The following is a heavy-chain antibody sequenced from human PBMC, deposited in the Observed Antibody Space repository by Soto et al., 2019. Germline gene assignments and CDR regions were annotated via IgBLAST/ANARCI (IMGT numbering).Heavy chain of an antibody. Sequence: GGSLRLSCAASGFSFSSCGMHWVRQAPGKGLEWVAVIWYDGSNKYYADSVKGRFTISRDNSKNTLYLQMNSLRAEDTAVYYCAREDIVVVVAATPQAFDIWGQGTMVTVSS. V-gene: IGHV3-33*01. CDR1: GFSFSSCG. J-gene: IGHJ3*02. CDR3: AREDIVVVVAATPQAFDI. D-gene: IGHD2-15*01. CDR2: IWYDGSNK.